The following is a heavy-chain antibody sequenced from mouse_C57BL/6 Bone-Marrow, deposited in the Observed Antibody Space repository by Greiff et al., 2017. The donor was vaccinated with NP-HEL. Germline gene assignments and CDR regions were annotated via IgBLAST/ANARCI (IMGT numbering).Heavy chain of an antibody. Sequence: EVKVVESGGGLVQPKGSLKLSCAASGFSFNTYAMNWVRQAPGKGLEWVARIRSKSNNYATYYADSVKDRFTISRDDSESMLYLQMNNLKTEDTAMYYCVRQEGLSAWFAYWGQGTLVTVSA. CDR2: IRSKSNNYAT. V-gene: IGHV10-1*01. CDR1: GFSFNTYA. J-gene: IGHJ3*01. D-gene: IGHD1-1*01. CDR3: VRQEGLSAWFAY.